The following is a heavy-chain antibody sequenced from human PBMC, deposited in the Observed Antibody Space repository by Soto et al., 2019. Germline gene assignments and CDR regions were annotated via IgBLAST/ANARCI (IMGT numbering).Heavy chain of an antibody. D-gene: IGHD1-1*01. CDR1: GYTFTSYD. V-gene: IGHV1-8*01. CDR2: MNPNTGNS. J-gene: IGHJ4*02. Sequence: ASVKVSCKASGYTFTSYDIYWVRQATGQGLEWMGWMNPNTGNSAYAHKFQGRVTMTSDTSISTAHMELSSLRSEDTAVYYCARRAETNGWNGFGADKYYFDFWGQGTPVTVS. CDR3: ARRAETNGWNGFGADKYYFDF.